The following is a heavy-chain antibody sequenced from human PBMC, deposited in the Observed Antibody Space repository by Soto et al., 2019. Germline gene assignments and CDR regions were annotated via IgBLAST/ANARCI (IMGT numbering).Heavy chain of an antibody. CDR2: ISYDGSNK. Sequence: GGSLRLSCAASGFTFSSYGMHWVRQAPGKGLEWVAVISYDGSNKYYADSVKGRFTISRDNSKNTLYLQMNSLRAEDTAVYYCAKDLDTAMEPTPHFEYWGQGTLVTVSS. V-gene: IGHV3-30*18. J-gene: IGHJ4*02. CDR3: AKDLDTAMEPTPHFEY. CDR1: GFTFSSYG. D-gene: IGHD5-18*01.